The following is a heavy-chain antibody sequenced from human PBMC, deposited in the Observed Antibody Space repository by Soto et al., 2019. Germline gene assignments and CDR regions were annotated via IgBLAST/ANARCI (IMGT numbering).Heavy chain of an antibody. CDR1: GGSISSSSYY. CDR3: ARPLPYGDNTATDDY. J-gene: IGHJ4*02. V-gene: IGHV4-39*01. D-gene: IGHD4-17*01. CDR2: IYYSGST. Sequence: SETLSLTCTVSGGSISSSSYYWGWIRQPPGKGLEWIGSIYYSGSTYYNPSLKSRVTISVDTSKNQFSLKLSSVTAADTAVYYCARPLPYGDNTATDDYWGQGTLVTVSS.